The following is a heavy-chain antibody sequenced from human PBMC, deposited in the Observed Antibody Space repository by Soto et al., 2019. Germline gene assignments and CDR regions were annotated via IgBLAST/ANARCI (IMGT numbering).Heavy chain of an antibody. Sequence: QLHLVQSGAVVKKPGASVTVSCSASGYPVTAYYMHWVRQAPGRGLEWMGGINPATGAAKYTQTFQGKVTMTRGTSTGKGFMELSGLTSEDTAVFYCARGGGVGVAGSAAFDMWGQGTLVTVSS. CDR2: INPATGAA. D-gene: IGHD3-3*01. CDR1: GYPVTAYY. J-gene: IGHJ3*02. CDR3: ARGGGVGVAGSAAFDM. V-gene: IGHV1-2*02.